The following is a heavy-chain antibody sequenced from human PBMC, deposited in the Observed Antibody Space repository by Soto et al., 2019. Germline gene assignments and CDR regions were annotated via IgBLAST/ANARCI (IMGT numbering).Heavy chain of an antibody. V-gene: IGHV1-18*01. D-gene: IGHD3-3*01. J-gene: IGHJ5*02. CDR2: ISAYNGNT. CDR1: GYTFTSYG. Sequence: VKVSCKPSGYTFTSYGISWVRQAPGQGLEWIGWISAYNGNTNYAQKLQGRVTMNTDTSTSTAYMELRSLRSDDTAVYYCARDVKRILGWFFWFDPWGQGTLVTVSS. CDR3: ARDVKRILGWFFWFDP.